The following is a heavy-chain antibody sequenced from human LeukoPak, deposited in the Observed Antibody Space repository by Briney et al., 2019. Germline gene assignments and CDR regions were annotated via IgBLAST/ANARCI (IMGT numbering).Heavy chain of an antibody. D-gene: IGHD3-10*01. CDR2: ISYDGSNK. J-gene: IGHJ4*02. CDR1: GFTFSSYA. Sequence: QTGGSLRLSCAASGFTFSSYAMHWVRQAPGKGLEWVAVISYDGSNKYYADSVKGRFTISRDNSKNTLYLQMNSLRAEDTAVYYCARSARGVEEPPFDYWGQGTLVTVSS. V-gene: IGHV3-30-3*01. CDR3: ARSARGVEEPPFDY.